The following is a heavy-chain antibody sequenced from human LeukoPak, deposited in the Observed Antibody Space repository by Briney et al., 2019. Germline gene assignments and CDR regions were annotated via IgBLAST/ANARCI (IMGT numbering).Heavy chain of an antibody. J-gene: IGHJ6*03. V-gene: IGHV3-15*01. CDR3: TTGKDFYNYYFYYYMGV. Sequence: PGGSLRLSCAASGFTFINAWMTWVRQAPGKGLEWVGHIKSITDGGTTDFAAPVKGRFTISRDDLKNTLYLQMNSLKTEDTAVSFCTTGKDFYNYYFYYYMGVWGKGTTVTVSS. CDR2: IKSITDGGTT. D-gene: IGHD1-1*01. CDR1: GFTFINAW.